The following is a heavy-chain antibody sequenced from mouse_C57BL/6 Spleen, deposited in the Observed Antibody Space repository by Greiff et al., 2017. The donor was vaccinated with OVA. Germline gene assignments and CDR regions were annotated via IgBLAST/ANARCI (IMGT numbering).Heavy chain of an antibody. V-gene: IGHV14-3*01. CDR1: GFNIKNTY. J-gene: IGHJ2*02. CDR3: ARSGTGGVFAY. D-gene: IGHD4-1*01. Sequence: VQLQQSVAELVRPGASVKLSCTASGFNIKNTYMHWVKQRPEQGLEWIGRIDPANGNTKYAPKFQGKATITADTSYTPAYLQLSILTSEDTAFYYCARSGTGGVFAYWGQGTSLTVSS. CDR2: IDPANGNT.